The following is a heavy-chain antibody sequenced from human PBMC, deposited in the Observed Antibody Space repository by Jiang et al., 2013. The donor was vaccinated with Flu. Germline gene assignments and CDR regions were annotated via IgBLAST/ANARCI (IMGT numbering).Heavy chain of an antibody. Sequence: QPPGKGLEWIGSLHHGGTTYYKSSLKSRVTISLDTSKNQFSLKLSSVTAADAAVFYCARSVWPSYYFDYWGQGTLVTVSS. CDR3: ARSVWPSYYFDY. V-gene: IGHV4-38-2*01. J-gene: IGHJ4*02. D-gene: IGHD2-8*01. CDR2: LHHGGTT.